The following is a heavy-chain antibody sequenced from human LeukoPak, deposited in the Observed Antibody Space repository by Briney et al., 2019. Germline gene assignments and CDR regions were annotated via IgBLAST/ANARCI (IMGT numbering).Heavy chain of an antibody. Sequence: GGSLGLSCAASGFTFSDYAMSWVRQVPGKGLEWVSTLSGSGTTTFCANSVKGRFTISRDSSKNTLYLQMNSLRAADTALYYCTKDYDTVGYYSSDYWGQGTLVTVSS. D-gene: IGHD3-22*01. CDR2: LSGSGTTT. CDR1: GFTFSDYA. V-gene: IGHV3-23*01. CDR3: TKDYDTVGYYSSDY. J-gene: IGHJ4*02.